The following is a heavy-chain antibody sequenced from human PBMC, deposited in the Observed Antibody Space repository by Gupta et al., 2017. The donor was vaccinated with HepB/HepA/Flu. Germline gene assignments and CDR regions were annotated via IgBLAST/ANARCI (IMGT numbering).Heavy chain of an antibody. CDR1: GGSISSSSYY. V-gene: IGHV4-39*01. CDR2: IYYSGST. D-gene: IGHD6-6*01. CDR3: ARHAHIAAPVSPLDY. Sequence: QLQLQESGPGLVKPSETLSLTCTVSGGSISSSSYYWGWIRQPPGKGLEWIGSIYYSGSTYYNPSLKSRVTISVDTSKNQFSLKLSSVTAADTAVYYCARHAHIAAPVSPLDYWGQGTLVTVSS. J-gene: IGHJ4*02.